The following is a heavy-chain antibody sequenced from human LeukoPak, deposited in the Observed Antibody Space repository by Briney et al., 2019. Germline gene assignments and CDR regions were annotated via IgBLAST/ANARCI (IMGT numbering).Heavy chain of an antibody. CDR1: GFTFGDYA. D-gene: IGHD2-8*01. Sequence: PGGSLRLSCTGSGFTFGDYALIWVRQAPGKGRDWDAFIRAKAHGETTEYAASVRGRFTISRDDSKSIGYLQMNSLQTADTGVYYCTRGVYAENYFDYWGQGTLVTVSS. J-gene: IGHJ4*02. CDR3: TRGVYAENYFDY. V-gene: IGHV3-49*04. CDR2: IRAKAHGETT.